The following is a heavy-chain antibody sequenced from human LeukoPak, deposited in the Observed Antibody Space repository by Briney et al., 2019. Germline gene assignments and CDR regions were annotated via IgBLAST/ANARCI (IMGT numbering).Heavy chain of an antibody. Sequence: ASVKVSCKASGYTFSDYYIHWVRQAPGQGLEWMGWINPKSGDPHYSQKFQGRVTMTRDTSISTVYMELSRLRSDDTAVYYCTRDFLHVYYYDSSGYVRGAFDIWGQGTMVTVSS. CDR2: INPKSGDP. J-gene: IGHJ3*02. CDR3: TRDFLHVYYYDSSGYVRGAFDI. V-gene: IGHV1-2*02. D-gene: IGHD3-22*01. CDR1: GYTFSDYY.